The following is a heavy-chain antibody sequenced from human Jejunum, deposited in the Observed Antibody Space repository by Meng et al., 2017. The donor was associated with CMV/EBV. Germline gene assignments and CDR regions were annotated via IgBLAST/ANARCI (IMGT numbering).Heavy chain of an antibody. CDR2: IRYDGTNK. D-gene: IGHD2/OR15-2a*01. J-gene: IGHJ4*02. CDR1: GFTISSFG. V-gene: IGHV3-30*02. Sequence: SGFTISSFGMHWVRQAPGKGLEWLAFIRYDGTNKFYAGSVRGRFIISRDNSKNTVYLQMRSLGLEDRAVYYCAKSFDRGIVKLDFWGQGTLVTVSS. CDR3: AKSFDRGIVKLDF.